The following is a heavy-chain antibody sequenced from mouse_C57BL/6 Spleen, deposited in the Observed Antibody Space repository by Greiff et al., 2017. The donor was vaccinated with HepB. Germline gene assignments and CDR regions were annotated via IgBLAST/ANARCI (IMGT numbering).Heavy chain of an antibody. J-gene: IGHJ2*01. CDR1: GYTFTSYW. V-gene: IGHV1-69*01. CDR2: IDPSDSYT. CDR3: ARREKRGYYFDY. Sequence: QVQLQQPGAELVMPGASVKLSCKASGYTFTSYWMHWVKQRPGQGLEWIGEIDPSDSYTNYNQKFKGKSTLTVDKSSSTAYMQLSSLTSEDSAVYYCARREKRGYYFDYWGQGTTLTVSS.